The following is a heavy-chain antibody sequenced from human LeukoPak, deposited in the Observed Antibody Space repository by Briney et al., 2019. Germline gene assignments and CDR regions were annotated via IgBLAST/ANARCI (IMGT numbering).Heavy chain of an antibody. J-gene: IGHJ4*02. CDR3: AKATHYYDSSGYNGVFDY. D-gene: IGHD3-22*01. CDR1: GFTITAYA. Sequence: GGSLRLSCAASGFTITAYALSWVRQAPGKGLEWVAAITGTADNTHYADSVQGRFTISRDNSENTLFLQMNSLRVEDAAVYYSAKATHYYDSSGYNGVFDYWGQGTLVTLSS. CDR2: ITGTADNT. V-gene: IGHV3-23*01.